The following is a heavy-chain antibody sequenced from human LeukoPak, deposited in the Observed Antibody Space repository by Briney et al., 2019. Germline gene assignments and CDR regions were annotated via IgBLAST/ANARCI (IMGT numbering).Heavy chain of an antibody. CDR3: ARGGEAAAILYYFDY. Sequence: ASVKVSCKASGYTFTNYAIHWVRQAPGQRLEWMGWINAGNGNTKYSQKFQGRVTITGDTSANTAYMELSSLRSEDTAVFYCARGGEAAAILYYFDYWGQGTLVTVSS. D-gene: IGHD6-13*01. J-gene: IGHJ4*02. V-gene: IGHV1-3*01. CDR2: INAGNGNT. CDR1: GYTFTNYA.